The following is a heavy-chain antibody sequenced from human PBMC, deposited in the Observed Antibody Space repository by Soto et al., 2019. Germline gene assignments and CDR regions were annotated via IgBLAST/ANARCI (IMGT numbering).Heavy chain of an antibody. J-gene: IGHJ6*02. CDR1: GFTFSSYG. Sequence: GGSLRLAXAASGFTFSSYGMHWVRQAPGKGLEWVAVIWYDGSNKYYADSVKGRFTISRDNSKNTLYLQMNSLRAEDTAVYYCARGNITAVAGPPTYYYGMDVWGQGTTVTVSS. CDR2: IWYDGSNK. CDR3: ARGNITAVAGPPTYYYGMDV. D-gene: IGHD6-19*01. V-gene: IGHV3-33*01.